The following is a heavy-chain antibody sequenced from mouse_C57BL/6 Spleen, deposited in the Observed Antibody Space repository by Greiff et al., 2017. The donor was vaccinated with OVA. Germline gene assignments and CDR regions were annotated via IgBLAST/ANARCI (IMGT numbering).Heavy chain of an antibody. D-gene: IGHD1-1*01. V-gene: IGHV1-26*01. CDR2: INPNNGGT. CDR1: GYTFTDYY. J-gene: IGHJ2*01. Sequence: EVQLQQSGPELVKPGASVKISCKASGYTFTDYYMNWVKQSPGKSLEWIGDINPNNGGTSYNQKFKGKATLTVDKSSSTAYMELRSLTSEDSAVYYCARGYYGSIYYFDYWGQGTTLTVSS. CDR3: ARGYYGSIYYFDY.